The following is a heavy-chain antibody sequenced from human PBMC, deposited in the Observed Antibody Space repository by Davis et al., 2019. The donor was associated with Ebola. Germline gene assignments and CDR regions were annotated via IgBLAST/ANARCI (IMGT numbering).Heavy chain of an antibody. J-gene: IGHJ4*02. CDR3: ARTPDY. Sequence: PSETLSLTCAVSGDSISSAYYWGWFRQPPGKGLEWIGAILQSGYTYYNPSLKSRVTISIDTSQKRFYLKMDSVTAADTAVYYCARTPDYWGQGTLVTVSS. CDR1: GDSISSAYY. CDR2: ILQSGYT. V-gene: IGHV4-38-2*01.